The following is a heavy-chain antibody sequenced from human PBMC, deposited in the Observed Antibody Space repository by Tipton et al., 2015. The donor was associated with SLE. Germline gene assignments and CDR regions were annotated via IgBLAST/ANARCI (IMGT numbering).Heavy chain of an antibody. J-gene: IGHJ5*02. V-gene: IGHV4-61*01. CDR1: GGSVSSGSYY. D-gene: IGHD3-22*01. CDR2: IYYSGST. Sequence: TLSLTCTVSGGSVSSGSYYWSWIRQSPGKGLEWIGYIYYSGSTNYNPSLKSRVTISVDTSKNQFSLKLSSVTAADTAVYYCAREVGGYWFDPWGQGTLVTVSS. CDR3: AREVGGYWFDP.